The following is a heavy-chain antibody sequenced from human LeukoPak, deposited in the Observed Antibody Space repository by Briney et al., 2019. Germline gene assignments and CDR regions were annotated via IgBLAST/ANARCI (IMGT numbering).Heavy chain of an antibody. V-gene: IGHV1-69*01. Sequence: SVKVSCKASGGTFSSYAISWVRQAPGQGLEWMGGIIPIFGTANYAQNFQGRVTITGDASATTAYMELSSLRSEDTAVYFCARGGRLLWFGEFDYWGQGTLVTVSS. CDR1: GGTFSSYA. J-gene: IGHJ4*02. D-gene: IGHD3-10*01. CDR3: ARGGRLLWFGEFDY. CDR2: IIPIFGTA.